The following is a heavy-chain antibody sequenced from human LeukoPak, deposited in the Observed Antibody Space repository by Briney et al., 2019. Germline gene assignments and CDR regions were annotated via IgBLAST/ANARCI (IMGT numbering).Heavy chain of an antibody. D-gene: IGHD5-18*01. CDR1: GGTISSYD. Sequence: AETLSLTCTVSGGTISSYDWSWIRQPAGKGLEWIGSIYTSGSTNYNPSLKSRGTTSVDPYKNQFSLKLSSVTAADSAVYYCVRGGFGQLWFDYWGQGTLVTVSS. CDR3: VRGGFGQLWFDY. CDR2: IYTSGST. V-gene: IGHV4-4*07. J-gene: IGHJ4*02.